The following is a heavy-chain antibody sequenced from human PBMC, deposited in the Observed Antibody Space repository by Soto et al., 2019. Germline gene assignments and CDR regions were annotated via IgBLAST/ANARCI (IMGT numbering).Heavy chain of an antibody. CDR1: GYSFATSG. D-gene: IGHD3-22*01. V-gene: IGHV1-18*01. J-gene: IGHJ4*02. Sequence: QVKLVQSGTEVKKPGASMKVSCKASGYSFATSGISWLRQAPGQGLEWIEWIRAYTGNTNYDQKLTDTIIMPTDTPTSTAYLELRSLRSDATAVYYCARAGQYYDSSGYADWGQGTLVTFSS. CDR3: ARAGQYYDSSGYAD. CDR2: IRAYTGNT.